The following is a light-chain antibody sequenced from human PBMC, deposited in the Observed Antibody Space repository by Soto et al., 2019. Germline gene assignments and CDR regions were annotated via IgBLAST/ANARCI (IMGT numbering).Light chain of an antibody. J-gene: IGLJ1*01. Sequence: QSALTQPASVSGSPGQSITISCTGTSSDVSSYNYVSWYQQHPGKAPKLIIYDVSDRPSGVSNRFSGSKSGNTASLTISGLQAEVEADYYCSSFTTSSTYVFGTGTQLTVL. CDR3: SSFTTSSTYV. CDR2: DVS. CDR1: SSDVSSYNY. V-gene: IGLV2-14*03.